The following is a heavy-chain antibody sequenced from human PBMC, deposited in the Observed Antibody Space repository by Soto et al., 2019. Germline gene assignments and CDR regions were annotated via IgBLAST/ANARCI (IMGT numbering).Heavy chain of an antibody. CDR1: GGSISNYY. CDR2: IYTSGST. D-gene: IGHD2-2*01. V-gene: IGHV4-4*07. CDR3: ARQTTYSSSWFDY. Sequence: SETLSLTCTVSGGSISNYYWTWIRQPAGKGLEWIGRIYTSGSTNYNPSLKSRVTLSVDTPKNQFSLKLSSVTAADTALYYCARQTTYSSSWFDYWGHGTLVAVSS. J-gene: IGHJ5*01.